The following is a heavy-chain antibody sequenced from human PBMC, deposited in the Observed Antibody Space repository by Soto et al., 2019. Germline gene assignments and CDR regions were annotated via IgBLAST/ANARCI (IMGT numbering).Heavy chain of an antibody. J-gene: IGHJ3*02. D-gene: IGHD3-22*01. CDR2: IYPGDSDT. V-gene: IGHV5-51*01. CDR3: ARARVSGYYYVRAFDI. CDR1: GYSFTIYW. Sequence: PGESLKISCKGSGYSFTIYWIGWVRQMPGKGLEWMGIIYPGDSDTRYSPSFQGQVTISADKSISTAYLQWSSLKASDTAMYYCARARVSGYYYVRAFDIWGQGTMVTVSS.